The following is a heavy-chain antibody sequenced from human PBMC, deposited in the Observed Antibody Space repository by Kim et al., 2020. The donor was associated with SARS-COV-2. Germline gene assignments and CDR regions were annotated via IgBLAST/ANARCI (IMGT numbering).Heavy chain of an antibody. CDR3: NLWYCGGDCYSGAFDI. J-gene: IGHJ3*02. Sequence: SETLSLTCTVSGYSISSGYYWGWIRQPPGKGLEWIGSIYHSGSTYYNPSLKSRVTISVDTSKNQFSLKLSSVTAADTAVYYCNLWYCGGDCYSGAFDIWGQGTMVTVSS. CDR1: GYSISSGYY. V-gene: IGHV4-38-2*02. CDR2: IYHSGST. D-gene: IGHD2-21*02.